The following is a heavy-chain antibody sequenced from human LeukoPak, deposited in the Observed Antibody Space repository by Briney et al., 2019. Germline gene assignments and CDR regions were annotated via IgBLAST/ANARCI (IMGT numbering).Heavy chain of an antibody. D-gene: IGHD3/OR15-3a*01. V-gene: IGHV3-30*18. Sequence: GGSLRLSCAASGFTFSNYGMHWVRQAPGKGLEWVAVISFDGSNKYYADSVKGRFTIFRDNSKNTLYLQMNSLRAEDTALYYCANSWTVYFRGVNYWGQGTLVTVSS. CDR1: GFTFSNYG. CDR2: ISFDGSNK. J-gene: IGHJ4*02. CDR3: ANSWTVYFRGVNY.